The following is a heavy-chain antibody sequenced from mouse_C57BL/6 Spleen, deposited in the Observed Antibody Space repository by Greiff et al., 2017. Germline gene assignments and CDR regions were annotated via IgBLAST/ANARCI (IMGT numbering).Heavy chain of an antibody. V-gene: IGHV3-6*01. CDR3: ARVYGPVGYFDY. CDR2: ISYDGSN. CDR1: GYSITSGYY. J-gene: IGHJ2*01. Sequence: EVQLQESGPGLVKPSQSLSLTCSVTGYSITSGYYWNWIRQFPGNKLEWMGYISYDGSNNYNPSLKNRISITRDTSKNQFFLKLNSVTTEDTATYYCARVYGPVGYFDYWGQGTTLTVSS. D-gene: IGHD1-1*01.